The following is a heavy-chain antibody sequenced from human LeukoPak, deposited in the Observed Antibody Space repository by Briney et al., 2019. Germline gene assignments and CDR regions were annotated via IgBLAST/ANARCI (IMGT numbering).Heavy chain of an antibody. Sequence: GGSLRLSCAASGFTVSSNYMSWVRRAPGKGLEWVSVIYSGGSTYYADSVKGRFTISRDNSKNTMYLQMNSLRAEDTAVYCCAREDSDYGGNRFDYWGQGTLVTVSS. CDR3: AREDSDYGGNRFDY. CDR2: IYSGGST. J-gene: IGHJ4*02. V-gene: IGHV3-53*01. CDR1: GFTVSSNY. D-gene: IGHD4-23*01.